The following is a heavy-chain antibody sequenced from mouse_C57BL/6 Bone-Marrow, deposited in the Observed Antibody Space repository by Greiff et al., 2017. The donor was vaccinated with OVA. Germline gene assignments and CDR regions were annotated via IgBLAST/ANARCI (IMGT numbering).Heavy chain of an antibody. V-gene: IGHV5-2*01. Sequence: EVQLVESGGGLVQPGESLKLSCESTEYEFPSHDMSWVRKTPEKGLELVAAINSDGGSTYYPDTMERRFIISRANTKMTLYLQMSSLRSKDTSLYFYSYGSYGWYFDVWGTGTTVTVSS. J-gene: IGHJ1*03. CDR3: SYGSYGWYFDV. CDR1: EYEFPSHD. CDR2: INSDGGST. D-gene: IGHD2-1*01.